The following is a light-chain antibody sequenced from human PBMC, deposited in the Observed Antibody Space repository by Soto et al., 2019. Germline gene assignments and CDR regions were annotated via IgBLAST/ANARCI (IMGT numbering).Light chain of an antibody. CDR3: GSYTSSSTLYV. Sequence: SVLTQPASVSGYPGQSITISCTGTSSDVGGYNYVSWYQQHPGKAPKLMIYDVSNRPSGVSNRFSGSKSGNTASLTISGLQAEDEADYYCGSYTSSSTLYVFGTGTKVTVL. V-gene: IGLV2-14*01. CDR1: SSDVGGYNY. J-gene: IGLJ1*01. CDR2: DVS.